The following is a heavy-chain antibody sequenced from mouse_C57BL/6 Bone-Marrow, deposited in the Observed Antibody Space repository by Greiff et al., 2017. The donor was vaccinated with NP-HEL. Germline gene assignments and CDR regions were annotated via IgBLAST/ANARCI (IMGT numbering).Heavy chain of an antibody. D-gene: IGHD2-4*01. Sequence: EVQLQESGGGLVQPGGSMKLSCAASGFTFSDAWMDWVRQSPEKGLEWVAEIRNKANNHATYYAESVKGRFTISRDDSKSSVYLQMNSLRAEDTGIYYCTRLSDYPSYAMDYWGQGTSVTVSS. V-gene: IGHV6-6*01. CDR2: IRNKANNHAT. CDR3: TRLSDYPSYAMDY. J-gene: IGHJ4*01. CDR1: GFTFSDAW.